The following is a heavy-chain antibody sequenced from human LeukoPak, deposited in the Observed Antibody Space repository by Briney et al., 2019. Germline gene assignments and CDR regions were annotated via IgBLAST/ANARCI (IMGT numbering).Heavy chain of an antibody. CDR1: GYTFTGYA. CDR3: ARGIHSGNSGPYYFDY. V-gene: IGHV1-18*01. J-gene: IGHJ4*02. CDR2: ISVYSGKT. Sequence: ASVKVSCKASGYTFTGYAISWVRQVPGQGLEWMGWISVYSGKTDYPQKVQDRVTMTTDTSTNTAYMELRSLRSDDTAVYYCARGIHSGNSGPYYFDYWGQGTLVTVSS. D-gene: IGHD1-26*01.